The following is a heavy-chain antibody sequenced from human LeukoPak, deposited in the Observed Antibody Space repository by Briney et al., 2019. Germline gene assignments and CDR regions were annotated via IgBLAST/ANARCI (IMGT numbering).Heavy chain of an antibody. J-gene: IGHJ3*02. CDR3: ARERDLAVADAGAFDI. CDR2: INPNSGGT. Sequence: APVKVSCKASGYTFTGYYTHWVRQAPGQGLEWMGWINPNSGGTNYAQKFQGWVTMTRDTSISTAYMELSRLRSDDTAVYYCARERDLAVADAGAFDIWGQGTMVTVPS. CDR1: GYTFTGYY. V-gene: IGHV1-2*04. D-gene: IGHD6-19*01.